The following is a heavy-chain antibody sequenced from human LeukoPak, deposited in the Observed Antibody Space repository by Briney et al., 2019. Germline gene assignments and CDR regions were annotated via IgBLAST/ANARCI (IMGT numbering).Heavy chain of an antibody. V-gene: IGHV1-2*06. D-gene: IGHD4-17*01. Sequence: ASVKVSCKASGYTFTGYYMHWVRQAPGQGLEWMGRINPNSGGTNYAQKFQGRVTMTRDTSISTAYTELSRLRSDDTAVYYCARAVTTVTNFDYWGQGTLVTVSS. CDR1: GYTFTGYY. CDR3: ARAVTTVTNFDY. J-gene: IGHJ4*02. CDR2: INPNSGGT.